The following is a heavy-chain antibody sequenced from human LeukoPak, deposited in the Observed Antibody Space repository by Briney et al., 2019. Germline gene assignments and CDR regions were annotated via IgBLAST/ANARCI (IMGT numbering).Heavy chain of an antibody. CDR2: IIPIFGTA. J-gene: IGHJ4*02. CDR1: GGTFSSYA. CDR3: ASSVAAGLYYFDY. D-gene: IGHD2-15*01. Sequence: GASVKVSCRASGGTFSSYAIIWVRQAPGQGLEWMGGIIPIFGTANYAQKFQGRVTITTDESTSTAYMELSSLRSEDTAVYYCASSVAAGLYYFDYWGQGTLVTVSS. V-gene: IGHV1-69*05.